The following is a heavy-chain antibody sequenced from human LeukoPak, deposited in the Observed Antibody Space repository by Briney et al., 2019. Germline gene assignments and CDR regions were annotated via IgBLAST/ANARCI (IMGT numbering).Heavy chain of an antibody. V-gene: IGHV3-23*01. CDR1: GFTLSSNY. Sequence: GGSLRLSCAASGFTLSSNYMSWVRQAPGKGLEWVSIIGSSGGGIHYADSVKGRFTISRDNSKNALYLQMNSLRVEDTAVYYCAIDPNWGTHSWGQGVLVTVSS. CDR3: AIDPNWGTHS. CDR2: IGSSGGGI. J-gene: IGHJ4*02. D-gene: IGHD7-27*01.